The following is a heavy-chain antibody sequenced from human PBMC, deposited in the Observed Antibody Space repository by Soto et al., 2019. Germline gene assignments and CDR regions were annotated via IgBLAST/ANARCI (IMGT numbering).Heavy chain of an antibody. CDR1: GYTFNSYG. CDR2: LNTYNGNT. D-gene: IGHD2-15*01. Sequence: QVQLVQSGGEVKKPGASVRVSCKASGYTFNSYGISWVRQAPGQGLEWMGWLNTYNGNTNYAQKFQGRVSMTTDTSTSTAYLELRSLGSDDTAVYYCARDVLDSLSGDRRFDPWGQGTLVTVSS. V-gene: IGHV1-18*01. J-gene: IGHJ5*02. CDR3: ARDVLDSLSGDRRFDP.